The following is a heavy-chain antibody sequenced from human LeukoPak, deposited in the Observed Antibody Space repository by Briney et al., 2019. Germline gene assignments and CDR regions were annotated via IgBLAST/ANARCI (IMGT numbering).Heavy chain of an antibody. J-gene: IGHJ4*02. CDR3: ARAGFYGEHEFDY. CDR1: GFTFSSYA. D-gene: IGHD4-17*01. CDR2: ISSNGGST. Sequence: PGGSLRLSCAASGFTFSSYAMHWVRQAPGKGLEYVSAISSNGGSTYYANSVKGRFTISRDNSKNTLYLQMGSLRAEDMAVYYCARAGFYGEHEFDYWGQGTLVTVSS. V-gene: IGHV3-64*01.